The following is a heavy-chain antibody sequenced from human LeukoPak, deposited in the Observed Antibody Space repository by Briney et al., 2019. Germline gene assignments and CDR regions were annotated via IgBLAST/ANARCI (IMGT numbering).Heavy chain of an antibody. Sequence: PGGSLRLSCVASGFTFSNYEIDWVRQAPGKGPEWLSYISSSGGTIYYADSAKGRFTISRDNAKNSLYLQMSSLRAEDTAVYYCAPLGAGVFDIWGQGTLVTVSS. CDR2: ISSSGGTI. V-gene: IGHV3-48*03. CDR3: APLGAGVFDI. CDR1: GFTFSNYE. J-gene: IGHJ3*02. D-gene: IGHD2-8*01.